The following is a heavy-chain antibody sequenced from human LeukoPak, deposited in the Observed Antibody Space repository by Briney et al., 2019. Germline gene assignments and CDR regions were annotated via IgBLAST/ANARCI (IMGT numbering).Heavy chain of an antibody. CDR1: GGSFSGYY. CDR3: ARGDYGGNLDY. D-gene: IGHD4-23*01. Sequence: SETLSLTCAVYGGSFSGYYWSWIRQPPGKGLEWIGEINHSGSTNYNPSLKSRVTISVDTSKNQFSLKLSSVTAADTAVYYCARGDYGGNLDYWGQGTLVTVSS. J-gene: IGHJ4*02. CDR2: INHSGST. V-gene: IGHV4-34*01.